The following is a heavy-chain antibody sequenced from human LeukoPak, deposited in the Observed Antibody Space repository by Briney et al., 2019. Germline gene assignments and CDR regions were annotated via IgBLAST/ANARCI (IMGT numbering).Heavy chain of an antibody. V-gene: IGHV3-7*01. D-gene: IGHD6-19*01. J-gene: IGHJ6*02. CDR2: IKQDGSEK. CDR3: ARGRSGSGWPTYYYYGMDV. CDR1: GFNFNNYW. Sequence: GGSLRLSCAASGFNFNNYWMSWLRQAPGKGLEWVANIKQDGSEKYYVDSVKGRFTISRDNAKNSLYLQMNSLRAEDTAVYYCARGRSGSGWPTYYYYGMDVWGQGTTVTVSS.